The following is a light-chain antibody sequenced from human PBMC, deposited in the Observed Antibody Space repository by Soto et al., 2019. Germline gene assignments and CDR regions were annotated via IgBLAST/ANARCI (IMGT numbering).Light chain of an antibody. J-gene: IGLJ2*01. CDR1: SSDVGGYDY. CDR3: SSYTSSTTAI. Sequence: QSVLTQPVSVSGSPGQSITISCTGTSSDVGGYDYVSWYQQHPGKVPKLLIYDVSHRPSGVSYRFSGSKSGNTASLTISGLQAEDEADYYCSSYTSSTTAIFGGGTKLTVL. V-gene: IGLV2-14*03. CDR2: DVS.